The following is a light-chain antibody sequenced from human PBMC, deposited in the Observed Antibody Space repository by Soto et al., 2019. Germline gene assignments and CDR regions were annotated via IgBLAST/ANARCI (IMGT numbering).Light chain of an antibody. CDR2: GAS. CDR3: QHYRSSYT. CDR1: QTVSSSY. Sequence: EIVLTQSPGTLSLSPGERATLSCRASQTVSSSYLAWYQQKPGQAPRLLIYGASSRATGIPDRFSGSGSGTDFTLTISRLEPEDFAVYYCQHYRSSYTFGQGTKLEIK. V-gene: IGKV3-20*01. J-gene: IGKJ2*01.